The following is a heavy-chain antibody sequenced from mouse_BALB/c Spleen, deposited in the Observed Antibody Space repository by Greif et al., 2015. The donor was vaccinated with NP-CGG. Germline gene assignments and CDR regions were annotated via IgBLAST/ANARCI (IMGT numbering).Heavy chain of an antibody. J-gene: IGHJ2*01. V-gene: IGHV1S81*02. CDR1: GYTFTSYW. CDR3: ARGSWFDY. CDR2: INPSNGRT. Sequence: VQVVESGAELVKPGASVKLSCKASGYTFTSYWMHWVKQRPGQGLEWIGEINPSNGRTNYNEKFKSKATLTVDKSSSTAYMQLSSLTSEDSAVYYCARGSWFDYWGQGTTLTVSS.